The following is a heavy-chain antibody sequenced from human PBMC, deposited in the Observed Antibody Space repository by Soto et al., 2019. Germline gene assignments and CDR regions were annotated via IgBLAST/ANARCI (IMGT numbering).Heavy chain of an antibody. Sequence: EVQLVESGGGLVQPGGSLRLSCTASGFTFSTYAMTWVRQAPGKGLEWVSSISGRGSTTFYADSVKGRFTISRDTSKNTLYLQMNSLRAEDSAVYYCVKPCSSTSCRFYYYGMDVWGQGTTVTVSS. D-gene: IGHD2-2*01. V-gene: IGHV3-23*04. CDR3: VKPCSSTSCRFYYYGMDV. CDR1: GFTFSTYA. J-gene: IGHJ6*02. CDR2: ISGRGSTT.